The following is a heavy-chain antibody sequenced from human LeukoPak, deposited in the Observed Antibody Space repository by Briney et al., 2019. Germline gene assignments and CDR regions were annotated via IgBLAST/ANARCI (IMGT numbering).Heavy chain of an antibody. CDR3: ASRAARSGYYYMDV. D-gene: IGHD3-10*01. CDR1: GFTFSSYW. CDR2: INSDGSST. J-gene: IGHJ6*03. Sequence: PGGSLRLSCAASGFTFSSYWMHWVRQAPGKGLVWVSRINSDGSSTSYADSVKGRFTISRDNAKNTLYPQMNSLRAEDTAVYYCASRAARSGYYYMDVWGKGTTVTVSS. V-gene: IGHV3-74*01.